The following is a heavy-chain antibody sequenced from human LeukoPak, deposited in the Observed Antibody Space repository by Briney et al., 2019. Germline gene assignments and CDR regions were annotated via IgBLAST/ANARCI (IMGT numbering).Heavy chain of an antibody. D-gene: IGHD3-22*01. CDR1: GGSISSGSYY. Sequence: SQTLSLTCTVSGGSISSGSYYWSWIRQPAGKGLEWIGRIYTSGSTNYNPSLKSRVTISVDTSKNQFSLKLSSVTAADTAVYYCARAYDHFPLYFDYWGQGTLVTVSS. V-gene: IGHV4-61*02. CDR3: ARAYDHFPLYFDY. CDR2: IYTSGST. J-gene: IGHJ4*02.